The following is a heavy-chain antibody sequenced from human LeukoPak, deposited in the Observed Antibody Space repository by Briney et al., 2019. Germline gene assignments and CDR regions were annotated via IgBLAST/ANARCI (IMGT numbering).Heavy chain of an antibody. J-gene: IGHJ4*02. CDR3: AREGDCSGGSCPYFDY. CDR1: GFTVRDGY. CDR2: IYVSGTT. Sequence: GGSLRLSCAASGFTVRDGYMSWVRQAPGKRLEWLAFIYVSGTTFYAASVKGRFTISRDNAKNTVYLQMNSLRAEDTAVYYCAREGDCSGGSCPYFDYWGQGTLVTVSS. D-gene: IGHD2-15*01. V-gene: IGHV3-53*01.